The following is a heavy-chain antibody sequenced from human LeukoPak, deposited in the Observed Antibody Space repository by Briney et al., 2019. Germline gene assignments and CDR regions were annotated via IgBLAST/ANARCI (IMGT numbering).Heavy chain of an antibody. CDR2: IYYSGST. CDR3: ARDSTMGGGNWFDP. CDR1: GGSISSSSYY. V-gene: IGHV4-39*07. Sequence: SETLSLTCTVSGGSISSSSYYWGWIRQPPGKGLEWIGSIYYSGSTYYNPSLKSRVTISVDKSRNQFSLKLYSVTAAGTAVYYCARDSTMGGGNWFDPWGQGTLVTVSS. D-gene: IGHD3-16*01. J-gene: IGHJ5*02.